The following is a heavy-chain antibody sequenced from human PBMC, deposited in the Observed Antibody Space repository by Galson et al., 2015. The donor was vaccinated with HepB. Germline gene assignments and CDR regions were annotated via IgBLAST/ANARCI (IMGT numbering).Heavy chain of an antibody. D-gene: IGHD3-16*01. V-gene: IGHV3-48*03. CDR3: ATTLFGSVAYWTFAM. J-gene: IGHJ3*02. CDR1: GIDFSGKT. Sequence: SLRLSCAASGIDFSGKTMNWVRKAPGKGLQWVSYISTTGTNIHYADSVKGRFTTARDNAKNAVCLQMNSLRAEDTAVYYCATTLFGSVAYWTFAMWGQGTLVTVSS. CDR2: ISTTGTNI.